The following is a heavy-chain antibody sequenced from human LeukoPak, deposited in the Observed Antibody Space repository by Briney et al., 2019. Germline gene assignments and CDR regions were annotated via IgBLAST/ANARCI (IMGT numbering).Heavy chain of an antibody. Sequence: GESLKISCKASGHTFSNSWIAWVRQMPGKGLDWVGIIYPGDSETRYNPSLQGQVTISADKSISTAYLQWSSLKASDTAMYYCARLDSATYYYYGMDVWGQGTTVTVSS. CDR2: IYPGDSET. J-gene: IGHJ6*02. V-gene: IGHV5-51*01. CDR3: ARLDSATYYYYGMDV. D-gene: IGHD6-13*01. CDR1: GHTFSNSW.